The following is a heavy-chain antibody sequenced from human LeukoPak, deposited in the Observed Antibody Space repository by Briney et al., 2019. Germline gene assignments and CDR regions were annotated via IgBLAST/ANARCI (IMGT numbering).Heavy chain of an antibody. V-gene: IGHV3-21*01. CDR1: GFTFSSYS. Sequence: PGGSLRLSCAASGFTFSSYSMNWVRQAPGKGLEWVSSISSSSSYIYYADSVRGRFTISRDNAKSSLYLQMNSLRAEDTAVYYCARDRSASPCFDYWGLGTLVTISS. D-gene: IGHD1-26*01. CDR3: ARDRSASPCFDY. J-gene: IGHJ4*02. CDR2: ISSSSSYI.